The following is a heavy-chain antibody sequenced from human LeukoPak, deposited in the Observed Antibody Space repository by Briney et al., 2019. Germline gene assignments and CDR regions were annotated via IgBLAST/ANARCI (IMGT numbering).Heavy chain of an antibody. Sequence: SETLSLTCTDSGGSISSGGYYWSWIRQHPGKGLEWIGYIYYSGSTYYNPSLKSRVTISVDTSKNQFSLKLSSVTAADTAVYYCARGRDKGYYDSSGYYIFDYWGQGTLVTVSS. CDR1: GGSISSGGYY. J-gene: IGHJ4*02. V-gene: IGHV4-31*03. D-gene: IGHD3-22*01. CDR2: IYYSGST. CDR3: ARGRDKGYYDSSGYYIFDY.